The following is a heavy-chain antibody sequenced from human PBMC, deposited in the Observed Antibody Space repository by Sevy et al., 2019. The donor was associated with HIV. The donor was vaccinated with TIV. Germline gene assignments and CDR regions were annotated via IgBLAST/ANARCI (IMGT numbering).Heavy chain of an antibody. D-gene: IGHD5-18*01. CDR3: ARAPPDTVRDPYYLDY. CDR2: SYYSGSD. V-gene: IGHV4-31*03. Sequence: SETLSLTCTVSGGSINSGGYYWSWIRQHPGKGLEWIGYSYYSGSDYYNPSLKSRVTISVDTPKKNQFSLKLRSVTAADTALYYCARAPPDTVRDPYYLDYWGQGTPVTVSS. J-gene: IGHJ4*02. CDR1: GGSINSGGYY.